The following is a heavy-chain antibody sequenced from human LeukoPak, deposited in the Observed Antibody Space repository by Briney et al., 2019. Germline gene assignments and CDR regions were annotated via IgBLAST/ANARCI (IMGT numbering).Heavy chain of an antibody. J-gene: IGHJ4*02. D-gene: IGHD5-12*01. Sequence: ASVKVSCMASGYTFTSYYMHWVRQAPGQGLEWMGIINPSGGSTSYAQKFQGRVTMTRDTSTSTVYMELSSLRSEDTAVYYCARAPDNLSGYVHNFDYWGQGTLVTVSS. CDR3: ARAPDNLSGYVHNFDY. CDR2: INPSGGST. V-gene: IGHV1-46*01. CDR1: GYTFTSYY.